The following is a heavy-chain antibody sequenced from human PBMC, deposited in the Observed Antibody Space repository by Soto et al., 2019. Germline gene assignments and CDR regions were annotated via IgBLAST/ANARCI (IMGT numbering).Heavy chain of an antibody. J-gene: IGHJ6*02. CDR3: ARILSGGSSWGMDV. Sequence: GGSLRLSCAASGFTFSSYSMNWVRQAPGKGLEWVSSISSSSSYIYYADSVKGRFIISRDNAKNSLYLQMNSLRAEDTAVYYCARILSGGSSWGMDVWGQGTTVTVSS. V-gene: IGHV3-21*01. CDR1: GFTFSSYS. CDR2: ISSSSSYI. D-gene: IGHD2-15*01.